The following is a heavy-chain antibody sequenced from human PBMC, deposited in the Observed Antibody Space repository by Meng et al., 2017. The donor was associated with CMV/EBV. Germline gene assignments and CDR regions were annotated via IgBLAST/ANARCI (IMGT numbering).Heavy chain of an antibody. V-gene: IGHV3-9*01. CDR2: ISWNSGSI. D-gene: IGHD3-16*02. CDR3: AKGTGLSGDYYYGMDV. J-gene: IGHJ6*02. Sequence: GGSLRLSCAASGFTFDDYAMHWVRQAPGKGLEWVSGISWNSGSIGYADSVKGRFTISRDNAKNSLYLQMNSLRAEDTALYYCAKGTGLSGDYYYGMDVWGQGTTVTAP. CDR1: GFTFDDYA.